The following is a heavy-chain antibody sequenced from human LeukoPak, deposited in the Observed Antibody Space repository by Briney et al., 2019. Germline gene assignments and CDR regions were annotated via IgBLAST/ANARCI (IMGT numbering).Heavy chain of an antibody. CDR1: GFSFPTHS. CDR3: ARERETFGIIDS. Sequence: PGGSLRLSCAASGFSFPTHSFHWVRQSPGKGLGWVAYICSSSSTIYQAKSTKGRISISRDNAKNSLFLQMSSLRVEDTAVYYCARERETFGIIDSWGQGTLVAVSS. J-gene: IGHJ4*02. V-gene: IGHV3-48*04. D-gene: IGHD1-14*01. CDR2: ICSSSSTI.